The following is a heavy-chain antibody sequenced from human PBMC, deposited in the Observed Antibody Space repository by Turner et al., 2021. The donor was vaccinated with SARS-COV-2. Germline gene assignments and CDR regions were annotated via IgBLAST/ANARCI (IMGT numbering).Heavy chain of an antibody. CDR1: GFTFSSYA. Sequence: QVQLVESGGGVVQPGRSLRLSWSASGFTFSSYAMHWVRQTPGKGLEWVTIISYDGSYKYYADSVKGRFTISRDNSRNTLYLQMNSLRAEDTAVYYCARFEDQATPGGEYYYGMDVWGQGTTVTVSS. J-gene: IGHJ6*02. CDR2: ISYDGSYK. D-gene: IGHD3-16*01. CDR3: ARFEDQATPGGEYYYGMDV. V-gene: IGHV3-30-3*01.